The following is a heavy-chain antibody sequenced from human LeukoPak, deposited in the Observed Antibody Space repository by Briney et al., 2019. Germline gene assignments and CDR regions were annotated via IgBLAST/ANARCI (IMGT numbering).Heavy chain of an antibody. Sequence: GASVKVSCKASGYTFTGYYMHWVRQAPGQGLEWMGWINPNSGGTNYAQKFQGRVTMTRDTSISTAYMELSRLRSDDTAVYYCARDLSTIPSVAGKLYYYGMDVWGQGTTVTVSS. CDR2: INPNSGGT. D-gene: IGHD6-19*01. CDR3: ARDLSTIPSVAGKLYYYGMDV. J-gene: IGHJ6*02. CDR1: GYTFTGYY. V-gene: IGHV1-2*02.